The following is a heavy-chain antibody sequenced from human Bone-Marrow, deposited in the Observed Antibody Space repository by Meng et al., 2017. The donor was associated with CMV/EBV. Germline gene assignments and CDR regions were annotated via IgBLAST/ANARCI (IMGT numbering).Heavy chain of an antibody. CDR3: ARNSGSSPGIFDY. V-gene: IGHV3-30-3*01. Sequence: GGSLRLSCAASGFTFSSYAMHWVRQAPGKGLEWVAVISYDGSNKYYADSVKGRFTISRDNSKNTLYLQMNSLRAEDTAVYYFARNSGSSPGIFDYWGQGTLVTVSS. CDR1: GFTFSSYA. D-gene: IGHD1-26*01. CDR2: ISYDGSNK. J-gene: IGHJ4*02.